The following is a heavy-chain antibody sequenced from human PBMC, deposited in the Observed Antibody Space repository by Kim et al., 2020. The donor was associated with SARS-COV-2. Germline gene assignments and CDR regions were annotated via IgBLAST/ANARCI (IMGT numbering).Heavy chain of an antibody. D-gene: IGHD2-2*01. V-gene: IGHV3-21*01. Sequence: GGSLRLSCAASGFTFSSYSMNWVRQAPGKGLEWVSSTSSSSSYIYYADSVKGRFTISRDNAKNSLYLQMNSLRAEDTAVYYCAREEVYCSSTSCPSSAGDYYGMDVWGQGTTVTVSS. CDR1: GFTFSSYS. J-gene: IGHJ6*02. CDR3: AREEVYCSSTSCPSSAGDYYGMDV. CDR2: TSSSSSYI.